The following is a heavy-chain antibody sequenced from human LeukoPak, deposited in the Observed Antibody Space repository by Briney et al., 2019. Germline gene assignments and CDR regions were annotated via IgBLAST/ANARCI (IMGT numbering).Heavy chain of an antibody. Sequence: ASVKVSCKASGYTFTNYIMYWVRHASGQRLEWRGWLNVGNGNTKYSQEFQGRVTITRDTSASTAYMELSSLRSEDMAVYYCATSKNWGRYMDVWGKGTTVTVSS. V-gene: IGHV1-3*03. CDR1: GYTFTNYI. D-gene: IGHD7-27*01. J-gene: IGHJ6*03. CDR2: LNVGNGNT. CDR3: ATSKNWGRYMDV.